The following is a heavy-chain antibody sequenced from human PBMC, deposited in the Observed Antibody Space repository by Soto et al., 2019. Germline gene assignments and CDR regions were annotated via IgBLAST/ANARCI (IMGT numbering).Heavy chain of an antibody. CDR3: ARNRDYYDSSGYSLWFDP. CDR1: GGSISSYY. CDR2: IYYSGST. J-gene: IGHJ5*02. D-gene: IGHD3-22*01. V-gene: IGHV4-59*01. Sequence: PSETLSLTCTVSGGSISSYYWSWIRQPPGKGLEWIGYIYYSGSTNYNPSLKSRVTISVDTSKNQFSLKLSSVTAADTAVYYCARNRDYYDSSGYSLWFDPWGQGTLVTVSS.